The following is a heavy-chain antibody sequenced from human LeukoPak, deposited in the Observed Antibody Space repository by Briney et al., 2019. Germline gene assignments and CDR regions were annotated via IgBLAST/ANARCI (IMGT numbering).Heavy chain of an antibody. J-gene: IGHJ4*02. CDR3: ARDRVHKLRTYSSGWYVFDY. Sequence: GGSLRLFCAASGFTFDDYGMSWVRQAPGKGLERVSAISGRGGSTYYADSVKGRFTISRDNSKNTLYLQMNSLRAEDTAVYYCARDRVHKLRTYSSGWYVFDYWGQGTLVTVSS. D-gene: IGHD6-19*01. CDR1: GFTFDDYG. CDR2: ISGRGGST. V-gene: IGHV3-23*01.